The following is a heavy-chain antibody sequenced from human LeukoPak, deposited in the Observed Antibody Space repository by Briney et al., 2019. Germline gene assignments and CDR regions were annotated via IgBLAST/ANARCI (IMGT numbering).Heavy chain of an antibody. J-gene: IGHJ4*02. CDR2: IKQDGSEK. V-gene: IGHV3-7*03. D-gene: IGHD4-17*01. CDR3: ANEIRPNDY. CDR1: GFTFSTYW. Sequence: GGSLRLSCAASGFTFSTYWMSWVRQAPGKGLEWVANIKQDGSEKYYVDSMKGRFTISRDNSKNTLYLQMNSLSADDTAMYYCANEIRPNDYWGQGTLVTVSS.